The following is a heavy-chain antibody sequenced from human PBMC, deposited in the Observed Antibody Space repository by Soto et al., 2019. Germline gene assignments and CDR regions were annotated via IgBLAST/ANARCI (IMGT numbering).Heavy chain of an antibody. CDR3: AGDQGPNYMAV. CDR1: GFTISDSF. Sequence: QVQLVESGGGLVKPGGPLRLSGAASGFTISDSFISWSRQTPGKGLEWRSYISGRDGNIYYADSVRGRFTISRDNAKNSVYLQMNSLRAEDTAVYYCAGDQGPNYMAVWGKGTTVTVS. CDR2: ISGRDGNI. J-gene: IGHJ6*03. V-gene: IGHV3-11*01.